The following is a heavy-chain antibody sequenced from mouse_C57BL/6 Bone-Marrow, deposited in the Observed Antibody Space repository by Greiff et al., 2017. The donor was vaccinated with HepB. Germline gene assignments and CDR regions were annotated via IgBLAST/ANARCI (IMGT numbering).Heavy chain of an antibody. CDR2: IYPRSGNT. Sequence: QVQLKESGAELARPGASVKLSCKASGYTFTSYGISWVKQSTGQGLEWIGEIYPRSGNTYYNEKFKGKATLTADKSSSTAYMELRSLTSEDSAVYFCARLLEGGFAYWGQGTLVTVSA. J-gene: IGHJ3*01. CDR1: GYTFTSYG. V-gene: IGHV1-81*01. CDR3: ARLLEGGFAY.